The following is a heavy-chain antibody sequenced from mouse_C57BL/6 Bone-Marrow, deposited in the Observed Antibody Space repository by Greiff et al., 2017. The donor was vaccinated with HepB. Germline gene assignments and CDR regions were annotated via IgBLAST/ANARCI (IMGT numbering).Heavy chain of an antibody. CDR2: IRLKSDNYAT. CDR1: GFTFSNYW. J-gene: IGHJ1*03. CDR3: TFITTVVARYFDV. D-gene: IGHD1-1*01. Sequence: DVMLVESGGGLVQPGGSMKLSCVASGFTFSNYWMNWVRQSPEKGLEWVAQIRLKSDNYATHYAESVKGRFTISRDDSKSSFYLQINNLRAEDTGIYYCTFITTVVARYFDVWGTGTTVTVSS. V-gene: IGHV6-3*01.